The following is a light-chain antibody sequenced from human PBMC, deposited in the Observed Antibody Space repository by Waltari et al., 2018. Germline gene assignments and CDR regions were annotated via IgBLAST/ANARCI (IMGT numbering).Light chain of an antibody. CDR1: ALPKQY. Sequence: SYELTQPPSVSVSPGQTARITCSGDALPKQYDHWYQQKPGQAPVMVLYKDNERPSGIPGRFYGSSSGTTVTLTISGVQAEDEADYYCQSADSSGTWVFGGGTNLTVL. CDR2: KDN. J-gene: IGLJ3*02. V-gene: IGLV3-25*03. CDR3: QSADSSGTWV.